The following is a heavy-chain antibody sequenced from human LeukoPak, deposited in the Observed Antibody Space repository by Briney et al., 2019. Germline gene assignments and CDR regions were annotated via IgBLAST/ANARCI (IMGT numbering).Heavy chain of an antibody. D-gene: IGHD3-3*01. CDR3: ARVESGYNYYGMDV. CDR2: ISAYNGNT. V-gene: IGHV1-18*01. J-gene: IGHJ6*02. Sequence: ASVNVSCKASGYTFNTYGISWVRQAPGQGLEWMGWISAYNGNTNYAQKLQGRVTMTTDTSTSTAYMELRSLRSDDTAVYYCARVESGYNYYGMDVWGRGPTVSVSS. CDR1: GYTFNTYG.